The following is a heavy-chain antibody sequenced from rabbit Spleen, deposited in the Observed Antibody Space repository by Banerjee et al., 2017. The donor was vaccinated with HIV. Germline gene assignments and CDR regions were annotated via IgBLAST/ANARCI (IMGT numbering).Heavy chain of an antibody. V-gene: IGHV1S47*01. CDR3: VRDQARMLDL. CDR2: IDPIFSTT. CDR1: GFDFSDYG. J-gene: IGHJ4*01. D-gene: IGHD6-1*01. Sequence: QEQLVESGGGLVQPGGSLKLSCKASGFDFSDYGVSWVRQAPGKGLEWIGYIDPIFSTTHYASWVNGRFTISRDIDQNTLYLQLNSLTAADTATYFCVRDQARMLDLWGPGTLVTVS.